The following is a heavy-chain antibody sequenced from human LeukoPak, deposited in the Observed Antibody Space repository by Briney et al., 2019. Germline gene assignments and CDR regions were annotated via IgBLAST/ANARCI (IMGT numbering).Heavy chain of an antibody. CDR2: ISAYNGNT. J-gene: IGHJ4*02. V-gene: IGHV1-18*01. CDR1: GYTFTSYV. D-gene: IGHD6-19*01. CDR3: ARDGAVAGSGSSGY. Sequence: GASVTVSCKASGYTFTSYVISWVRQAPGQGLEGMGWISAYNGNTNYAQKLQGRVTMTTDTSTSTAYMELRSLRSDDTAVYYCARDGAVAGSGSSGYWGQGTLVTVSS.